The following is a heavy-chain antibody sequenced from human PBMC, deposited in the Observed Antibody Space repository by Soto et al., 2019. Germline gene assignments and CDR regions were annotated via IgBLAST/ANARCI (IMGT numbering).Heavy chain of an antibody. CDR1: GFTFSSYG. J-gene: IGHJ4*02. V-gene: IGHV3-30*18. CDR3: AKVDSSSSGPIDY. Sequence: GGSLILSCAASGFTFSSYGMHWVRQAPGKGLEWVAVISYDGSNKYYADSVKGRFTISRDNSKNTLYLQMNSLRAEDTAVYYCAKVDSSSSGPIDYWGQGTLVTVSS. D-gene: IGHD6-6*01. CDR2: ISYDGSNK.